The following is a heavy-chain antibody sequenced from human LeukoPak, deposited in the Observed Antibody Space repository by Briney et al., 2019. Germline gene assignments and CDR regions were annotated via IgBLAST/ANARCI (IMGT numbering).Heavy chain of an antibody. CDR3: ARDLTIFGVVIPGDY. CDR1: GGSTSSYY. Sequence: KTSETLSLTRTVSGGSTSSYYWSWIRKPAGKGLEWIGRIYTSGNTNYNPSLKSRVTVSVDTSKNQFSLNLSSVTAADTAVYYCARDLTIFGVVIPGDYWGQGTLVTVSS. V-gene: IGHV4-4*07. CDR2: IYTSGNT. D-gene: IGHD3-3*01. J-gene: IGHJ4*02.